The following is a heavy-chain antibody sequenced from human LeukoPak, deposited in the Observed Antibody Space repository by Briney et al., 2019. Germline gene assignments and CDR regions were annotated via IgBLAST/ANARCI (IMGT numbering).Heavy chain of an antibody. CDR2: IYHSGST. D-gene: IGHD3-3*01. CDR1: GYSISSGYY. J-gene: IGHJ4*02. V-gene: IGHV4-38-2*02. Sequence: PSETLSLTWTVSGYSISSGYYWGWIRQPPGKGLEWIGSIYHSGSTYYNPSLKSRVTISVDTSKNQFSLKLGSVTAADTAVYYCARDGDFWSGYYSRTYYFDYWGQGTLVTVSS. CDR3: ARDGDFWSGYYSRTYYFDY.